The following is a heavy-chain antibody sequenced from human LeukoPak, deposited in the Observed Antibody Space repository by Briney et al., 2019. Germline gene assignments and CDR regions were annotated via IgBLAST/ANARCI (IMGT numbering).Heavy chain of an antibody. J-gene: IGHJ4*02. V-gene: IGHV4-34*01. D-gene: IGHD3-22*01. Sequence: SETLSLTCAVYGGSFSGYYCSWIRQPPGKGLEWIGEINHSGSTNYNPSLKSRVTISVDTSKNQFSLKLSSVTAADTAVYYCAREVYYYDSSGYPQEYWGQGTLVTVSS. CDR1: GGSFSGYY. CDR3: AREVYYYDSSGYPQEY. CDR2: INHSGST.